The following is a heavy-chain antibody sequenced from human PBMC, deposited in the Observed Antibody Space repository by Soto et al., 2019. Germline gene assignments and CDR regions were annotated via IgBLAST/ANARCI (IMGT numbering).Heavy chain of an antibody. CDR1: GFTFRTYA. J-gene: IGHJ4*02. Sequence: PGGSLRLSCAASGFTFRTYAMSWVRQAPGKGLEWVSAISGSGGTTYYADSVKGRFTISRDNSKNTLYLQMNSLRAEDTAVYYCAKDGSPFDSSGYYSDYWGQGTLVTVS. V-gene: IGHV3-23*01. D-gene: IGHD3-22*01. CDR3: AKDGSPFDSSGYYSDY. CDR2: ISGSGGTT.